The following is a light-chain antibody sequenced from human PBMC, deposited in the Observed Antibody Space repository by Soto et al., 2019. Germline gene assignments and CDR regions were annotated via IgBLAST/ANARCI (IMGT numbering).Light chain of an antibody. CDR1: QSVSNTY. Sequence: EIVLTQSPGTLSLSPGERATLSCRASQSVSNTYLAWYQQRPGQAPRLLIYDASSRATGIPDRFSGSGSGTDFTLTISRLEPEDFAVYFCHQYGTSPQTFGQGTKVEIK. V-gene: IGKV3-20*01. CDR2: DAS. J-gene: IGKJ1*01. CDR3: HQYGTSPQT.